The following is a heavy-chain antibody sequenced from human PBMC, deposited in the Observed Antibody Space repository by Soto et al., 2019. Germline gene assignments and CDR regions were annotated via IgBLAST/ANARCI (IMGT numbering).Heavy chain of an antibody. D-gene: IGHD2-2*01. J-gene: IGHJ6*02. V-gene: IGHV3-33*01. CDR2: IWYDGSNE. CDR1: GFTFSSYG. Sequence: QVQLVESGGGVVQPGRSLRLSCVASGFTFSSYGMHWVRQAPGKGLEWVALIWYDGSNEYYADSVKGRFTISRDNSKNTLYLQMNSLRAEDTAVYYCARDGNKYCSSNSCYYGLDVWGQGTTVTVSS. CDR3: ARDGNKYCSSNSCYYGLDV.